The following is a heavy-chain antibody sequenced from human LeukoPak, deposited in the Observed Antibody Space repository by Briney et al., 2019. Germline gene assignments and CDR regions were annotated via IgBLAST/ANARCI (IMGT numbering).Heavy chain of an antibody. V-gene: IGHV3-23*01. CDR3: AKGYGWEASYYYYYMDV. D-gene: IGHD1-26*01. Sequence: GGSLRLSCTASGLSLNNYAMSWVRQVPGKGLEWVSASSSSDDGKWYAESVRGRFTISRDTSKNTVYLQMNSLGTEDTAVYYCAKGYGWEASYYYYYMDVWGKGTTVTISS. CDR1: GLSLNNYA. CDR2: SSSSDDGK. J-gene: IGHJ6*03.